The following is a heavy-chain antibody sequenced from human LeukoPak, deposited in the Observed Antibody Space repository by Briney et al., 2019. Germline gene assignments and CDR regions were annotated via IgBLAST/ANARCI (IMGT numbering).Heavy chain of an antibody. CDR2: INWNGGST. J-gene: IGHJ6*03. CDR3: ARGRRYYYYYYMDV. V-gene: IGHV3-20*04. CDR1: GFTFDDYG. Sequence: GGSLRLSCAASGFTFDDYGMSWVRQAPGKGLEWVSGINWNGGSTGYADSVKGRFTISGDNAKNSLYLQMNSLRAEDTALYYCARGRRYYYYYYMDVWGKGTTVTVSS. D-gene: IGHD6-6*01.